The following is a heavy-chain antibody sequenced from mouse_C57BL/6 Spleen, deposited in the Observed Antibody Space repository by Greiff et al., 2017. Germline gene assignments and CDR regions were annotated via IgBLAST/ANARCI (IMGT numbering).Heavy chain of an antibody. Sequence: VQLQQSGAELVKPGASVKLSCKASGYTFTSYWMHWVKQRPGQGLEWIGMIHPNSGSTNYNEKFKSKATLTVDKSSSTAYMQLSSLTSEDSAVYYCARSTVVAYYAMDYWGQGTSVTVSS. J-gene: IGHJ4*01. CDR2: IHPNSGST. V-gene: IGHV1-64*01. D-gene: IGHD1-1*01. CDR3: ARSTVVAYYAMDY. CDR1: GYTFTSYW.